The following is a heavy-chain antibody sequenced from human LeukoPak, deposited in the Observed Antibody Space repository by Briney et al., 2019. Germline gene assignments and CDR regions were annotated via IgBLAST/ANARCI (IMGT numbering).Heavy chain of an antibody. D-gene: IGHD4/OR15-4a*01. J-gene: IGHJ4*02. CDR3: ARDVDYANPRHDY. Sequence: GGSLRLSCVASGFTFSNYWMSWVRQAPGKGLEWVANLNLDGSQKYYVDSLKGRFTISRDNVKNSLYLQMDSLRVEDTAVYYCARDVDYANPRHDYWGQGTLVTVSS. CDR2: LNLDGSQK. V-gene: IGHV3-7*01. CDR1: GFTFSNYW.